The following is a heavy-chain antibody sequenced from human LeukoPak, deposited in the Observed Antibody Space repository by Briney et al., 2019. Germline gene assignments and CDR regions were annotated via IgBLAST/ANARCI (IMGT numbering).Heavy chain of an antibody. Sequence: PGGSLRLSCAASGFTLSSYSMHWVRQAPGKGLVRLSRINSDGSSTIYADSVKGRFTISRDIAKNTLYLQMNSLRAEDTAVYYCASSSPNWFDPWGQGTLVTVSS. V-gene: IGHV3-74*01. CDR2: INSDGSST. D-gene: IGHD2-2*01. J-gene: IGHJ5*02. CDR3: ASSSPNWFDP. CDR1: GFTLSSYS.